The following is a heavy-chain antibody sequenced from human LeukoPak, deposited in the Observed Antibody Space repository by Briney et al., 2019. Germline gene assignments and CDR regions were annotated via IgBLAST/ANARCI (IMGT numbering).Heavy chain of an antibody. D-gene: IGHD4-23*01. CDR1: GFTFSRYA. CDR2: ISGSGGST. CDR3: AKSLRWGFDY. Sequence: GGSLRLSCAASGFTFSRYAMSWVRQAPGKGLEWVSAISGSGGSTYYADSVEGRFTISRDNSKNTLCLQMNSLRAEDTAVYYCAKSLRWGFDYWGQGTLVTVSS. J-gene: IGHJ4*02. V-gene: IGHV3-23*01.